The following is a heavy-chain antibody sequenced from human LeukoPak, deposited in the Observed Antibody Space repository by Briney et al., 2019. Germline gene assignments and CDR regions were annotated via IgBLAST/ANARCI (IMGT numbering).Heavy chain of an antibody. V-gene: IGHV3-21*01. CDR2: ISGRSDYI. Sequence: GGSLRLSCAASGFPFSDYSMNWVRQAPGKGLEWVSSISGRSDYIYSADSVKGRFTISRDNAKNSLYLQMTSLRADDTAVYFCVRDLVRGVHPVFYFDLWGRGTLVTVSS. J-gene: IGHJ2*01. CDR3: VRDLVRGVHPVFYFDL. D-gene: IGHD3-10*01. CDR1: GFPFSDYS.